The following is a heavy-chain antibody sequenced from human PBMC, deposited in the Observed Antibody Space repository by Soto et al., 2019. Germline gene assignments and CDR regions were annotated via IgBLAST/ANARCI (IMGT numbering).Heavy chain of an antibody. CDR2: ISGNGVKT. CDR3: AKASGITMVVVVIAPFDY. V-gene: IGHV3-23*01. D-gene: IGHD3-22*01. J-gene: IGHJ4*02. CDR1: GFIFSSYA. Sequence: EVQLLESGGGLVQPGGSLRLSCAASGFIFSSYAMSWVRQVPGKGLEWVSSISGNGVKTYYADSVKGRFTISRDNSKNPLNLEMNNLRVEDTAVYYCAKASGITMVVVVIAPFDYWGQGSLVTVSS.